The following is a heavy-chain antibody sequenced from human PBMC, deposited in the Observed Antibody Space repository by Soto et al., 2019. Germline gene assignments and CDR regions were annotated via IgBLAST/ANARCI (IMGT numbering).Heavy chain of an antibody. D-gene: IGHD1-1*01. CDR1: GDSVSSNSAA. V-gene: IGHV6-1*01. Sequence: SQTLSLTCVISGDSVSSNSAAWNWIRQSPSRGLEWLGRTYYRSKWFNHYAVSVRSRITINPDTSKNQMSLQLNSVTPEDTAVYYCTSTWNGYVDYWGQGTLVTVSS. CDR3: TSTWNGYVDY. J-gene: IGHJ4*02. CDR2: TYYRSKWFN.